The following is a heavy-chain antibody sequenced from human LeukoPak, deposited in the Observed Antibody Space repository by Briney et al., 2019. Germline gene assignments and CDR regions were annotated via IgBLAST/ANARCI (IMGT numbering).Heavy chain of an antibody. CDR1: GYTFTSYE. J-gene: IGHJ6*03. Sequence: ASVKVSCKASGYTFTSYEINWVRQATGQGLEWMGWIHPNSGNTGYAQKFQDRVTMTRDTSISTAYMELTSLRSEDTAVYYCASGTTYYYGSGRGYYMDVWGKGTTVTVSS. CDR2: IHPNSGNT. D-gene: IGHD3-10*01. V-gene: IGHV1-8*01. CDR3: ASGTTYYYGSGRGYYMDV.